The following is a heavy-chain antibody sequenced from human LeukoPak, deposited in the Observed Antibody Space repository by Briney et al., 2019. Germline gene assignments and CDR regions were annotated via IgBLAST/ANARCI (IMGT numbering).Heavy chain of an antibody. J-gene: IGHJ4*02. V-gene: IGHV1-69*13. CDR2: IIPIFGTA. CDR3: ARDPGGTWGFDY. D-gene: IGHD7-27*01. CDR1: GGTFSSYA. Sequence: GASVKVSCKASGGTFSSYAISWVRQAPGQGLEWMGGIIPIFGTANYAQKFQGRVTITADESTSTAYMELSSLRSEDTAVYYCARDPGGTWGFDYWGQGALVTVSS.